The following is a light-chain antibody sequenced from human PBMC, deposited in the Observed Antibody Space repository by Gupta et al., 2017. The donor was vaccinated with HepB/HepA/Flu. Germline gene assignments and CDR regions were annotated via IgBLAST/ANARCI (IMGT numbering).Light chain of an antibody. CDR3: QQYDNTPFT. V-gene: IGKV4-1*01. Sequence: DIVMTQSPDSLAVCLGERATINCKSSQSVLYSSNHKNYLAWYQQKPGPPPKLLIYWASTRESGVPYRFSGSGSGTDVTLTISSLQAEDVAVYYCQQYDNTPFTFGGGTKVDSK. CDR1: QSVLYSSNHKNY. CDR2: WAS. J-gene: IGKJ4*01.